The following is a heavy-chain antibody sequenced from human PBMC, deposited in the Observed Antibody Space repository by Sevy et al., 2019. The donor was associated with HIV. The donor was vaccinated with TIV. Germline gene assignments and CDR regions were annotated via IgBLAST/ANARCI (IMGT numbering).Heavy chain of an antibody. CDR2: ISSSGSTI. J-gene: IGHJ3*02. CDR3: AREDRPIIMMQGPLRVFDI. Sequence: GGSLRLSCAASGFTFSDYYMSWIRQAPGKGLEWVSYISSSGSTIYYADSVKGRFTISRDNAKNSLYLQMNSLRAEDTAVYYCAREDRPIIMMQGPLRVFDIWGQWTMVTVSS. V-gene: IGHV3-11*04. D-gene: IGHD3-22*01. CDR1: GFTFSDYY.